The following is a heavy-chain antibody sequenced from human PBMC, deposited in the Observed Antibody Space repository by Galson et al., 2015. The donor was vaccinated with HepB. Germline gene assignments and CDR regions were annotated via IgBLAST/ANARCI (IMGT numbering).Heavy chain of an antibody. V-gene: IGHV4-4*07. CDR2: IYTSGST. J-gene: IGHJ4*02. CDR3: ARGWFGECLAPIDY. CDR1: GGSISSYY. Sequence: ETLSLTCTVSGGSISSYYWSWIRQPAGKGLEWIGRIYTSGSTNYNPSLKSRVTISVDTSKNQFSLKLSSVTAADTAVYYCARGWFGECLAPIDYWGQGTLVTVSS. D-gene: IGHD3-10*01.